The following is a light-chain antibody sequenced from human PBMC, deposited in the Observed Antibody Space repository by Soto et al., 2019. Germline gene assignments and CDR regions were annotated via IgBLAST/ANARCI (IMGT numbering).Light chain of an antibody. CDR3: QQYNDNWPT. CDR2: GVS. V-gene: IGKV3-20*01. CDR1: QSVSSSY. J-gene: IGKJ1*01. Sequence: ETVLTQSLCTLSFSPWERCTLSYMASQSVSSSYLAWYQQKPGQAPRLLIYGVSSRATGIPDRFSGSGSGSEFTLTISSLQSEDFAVYYCQQYNDNWPTFVQGITVGIK.